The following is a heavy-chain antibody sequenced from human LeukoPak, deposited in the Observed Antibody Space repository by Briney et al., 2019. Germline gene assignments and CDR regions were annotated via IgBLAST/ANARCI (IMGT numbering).Heavy chain of an antibody. D-gene: IGHD3-9*01. Sequence: SETLSLTCTVSGGSIRSYWSWIRQPAGKGLEWIGRIYGSGSTDYNPSLKSRVTMSIDTSKNQFSLKLSSVTAADTAVYYCARHANRVLRYFDWLVPGWFDPWGQGTLVTVSS. CDR3: ARHANRVLRYFDWLVPGWFDP. CDR1: GGSIRSY. V-gene: IGHV4-4*07. CDR2: IYGSGST. J-gene: IGHJ5*02.